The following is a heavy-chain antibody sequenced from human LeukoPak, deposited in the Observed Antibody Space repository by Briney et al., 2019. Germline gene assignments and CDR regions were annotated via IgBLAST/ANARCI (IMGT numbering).Heavy chain of an antibody. V-gene: IGHV1-18*01. Sequence: ASVTVSCTASGDTFIRYGISWVRQAPGQGLEWMGWISTGNGNTNYGQKFQGRVTITTDTSTGTAYMELRSLRSDDTAMYYCARANNWNYALGYWGQGTLVTVSS. CDR3: ARANNWNYALGY. J-gene: IGHJ4*02. D-gene: IGHD1-7*01. CDR2: ISTGNGNT. CDR1: GDTFIRYG.